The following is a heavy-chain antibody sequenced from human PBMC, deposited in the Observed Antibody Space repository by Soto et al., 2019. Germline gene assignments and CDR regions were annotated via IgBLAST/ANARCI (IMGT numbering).Heavy chain of an antibody. CDR2: ISAYNGNT. V-gene: IGHV1-18*04. J-gene: IGHJ6*02. Sequence: GASVKVSCKASGYSFTDYHIHWVRQAPGQGLEWMGWISAYNGNTNTAQKLQGRVTMTTDTSTSTAYMELRSLRSDDTAVYYCARYSTYYYYYGMDVWGQGTTVTSP. D-gene: IGHD4-4*01. CDR1: GYSFTDYH. CDR3: ARYSTYYYYYGMDV.